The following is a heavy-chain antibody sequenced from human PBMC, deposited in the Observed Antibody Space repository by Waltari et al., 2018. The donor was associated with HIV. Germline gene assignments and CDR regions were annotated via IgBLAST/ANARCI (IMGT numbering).Heavy chain of an antibody. CDR2: ISYSGST. J-gene: IGHJ5*02. CDR1: GAPTSRSSYY. V-gene: IGHV4-39*01. CDR3: ARVLKWFGARNWFDP. Sequence: QLQLQESAPGLVTPSETLSLTCTVPGAPTSRSSYYWGWIRQPPGKGREWIGGISYSGSTYYSPSLKSRVTISVDTSKTQFSLKLSSVTAADTAVYYCARVLKWFGARNWFDPWGQGILVTVSS. D-gene: IGHD3-10*01.